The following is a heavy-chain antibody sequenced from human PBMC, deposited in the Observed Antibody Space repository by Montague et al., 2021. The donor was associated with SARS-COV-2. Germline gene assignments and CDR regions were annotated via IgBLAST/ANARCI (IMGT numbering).Heavy chain of an antibody. J-gene: IGHJ6*02. V-gene: IGHV4-59*08. D-gene: IGHD4-11*01. CDR1: SGSISNYY. Sequence: SETLSLTCTVSSGSISNYYWSWIRQPPGKGLEWIGFISHTESTNYNPSLESRVSISIDTSKSQFSLRVRSVTAADTAVYYCASSVQFAYGLDVWGQGTTVTISS. CDR2: ISHTEST. CDR3: ASSVQFAYGLDV.